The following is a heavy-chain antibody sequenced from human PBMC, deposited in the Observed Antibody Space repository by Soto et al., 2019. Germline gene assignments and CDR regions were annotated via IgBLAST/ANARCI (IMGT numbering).Heavy chain of an antibody. CDR1: GDSVSSNSAA. J-gene: IGHJ6*02. D-gene: IGHD6-19*01. CDR2: TYYRSKWYN. Sequence: QVQLQQSGPGLLKPSQTLSLTCAISGDSVSSNSAAWNWIRQSPSRGLEWLGRTYYRSKWYNDYAVSVKSRITINPDTSKNQFSLQLNSVTPEDTAVYYCARVRGYSSGWNYYYYYGMDVWGQGTTVTVSS. CDR3: ARVRGYSSGWNYYYYYGMDV. V-gene: IGHV6-1*01.